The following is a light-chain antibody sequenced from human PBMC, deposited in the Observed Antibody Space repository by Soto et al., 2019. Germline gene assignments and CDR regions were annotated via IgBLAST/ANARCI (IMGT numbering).Light chain of an antibody. CDR3: QQYYIYPPT. Sequence: AIRMTQSPSSFSASTGDRVTITCRASQSIGTYLAWYQQIPGRAPKLLIFAASTLQRGVPSRFRGSGSGTDFTLPISCLQSEDFATYYCQQYYIYPPTFGGGTKVEIK. J-gene: IGKJ4*01. CDR1: QSIGTY. V-gene: IGKV1-8*01. CDR2: AAS.